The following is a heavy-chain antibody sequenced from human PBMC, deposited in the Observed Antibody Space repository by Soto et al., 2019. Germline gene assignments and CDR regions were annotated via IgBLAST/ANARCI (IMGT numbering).Heavy chain of an antibody. J-gene: IGHJ5*02. CDR3: ARGLGRYYDILTGYYRSKGACWFDP. CDR2: INHSGST. CDR1: GGSFSGYY. D-gene: IGHD3-9*01. V-gene: IGHV4-34*01. Sequence: PSETLSLTCAVYGGSFSGYYWSWIRQPPGKGLEWIGEINHSGSTNYNPSLKSRVTISVGTSKNQFSLKLSSVTAADTAVYYCARGLGRYYDILTGYYRSKGACWFDPWGQGTLVTVSS.